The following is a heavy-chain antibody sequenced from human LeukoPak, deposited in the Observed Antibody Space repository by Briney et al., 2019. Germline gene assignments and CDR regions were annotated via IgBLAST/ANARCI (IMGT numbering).Heavy chain of an antibody. Sequence: GGSLRLSCAASEFTFSSYRMDWVRQAPGKGLEWVASISSGSIEIYYADAVKGRFTISRDNAKNSLYLQMSSLRGEDTAVYYSARGGYSHYDYWGPGTLVTFSS. CDR2: ISSGSIEI. J-gene: IGHJ4*02. V-gene: IGHV3-21*01. CDR1: EFTFSSYR. CDR3: ARGGYSHYDY. D-gene: IGHD6-13*01.